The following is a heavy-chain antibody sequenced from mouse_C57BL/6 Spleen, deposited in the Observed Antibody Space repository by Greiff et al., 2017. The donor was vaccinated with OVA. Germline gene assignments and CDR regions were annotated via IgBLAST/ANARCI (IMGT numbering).Heavy chain of an antibody. Sequence: QVQLQQSGAELVKPGASVKISCKASGYAFSSYWMNWVKQRPGKGLEWIGQIYPGDGDTNYNGKFKGKATLTADKSSSTAYMQLSSLTSEDSAVYFCATGYYDLAWFAYWGQGTLVTASA. CDR3: ATGYYDLAWFAY. CDR2: IYPGDGDT. J-gene: IGHJ3*01. CDR1: GYAFSSYW. V-gene: IGHV1-80*01. D-gene: IGHD2-4*01.